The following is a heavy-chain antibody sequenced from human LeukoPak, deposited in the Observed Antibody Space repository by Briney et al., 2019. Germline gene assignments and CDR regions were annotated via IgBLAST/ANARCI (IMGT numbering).Heavy chain of an antibody. CDR1: GGSISSGGYY. CDR2: IYYSGST. Sequence: PSETLSLTCTVSGGSISSGGYYWSWIRQPPGKGLEWIGYIYYSGSTYYNPSLKSRVTISVDTSKNQFSLKLSSVTAADTAVYYCARGIRLDQIDYWGQGTLVTVSS. CDR3: ARGIRLDQIDY. J-gene: IGHJ4*02. D-gene: IGHD1/OR15-1a*01. V-gene: IGHV4-31*03.